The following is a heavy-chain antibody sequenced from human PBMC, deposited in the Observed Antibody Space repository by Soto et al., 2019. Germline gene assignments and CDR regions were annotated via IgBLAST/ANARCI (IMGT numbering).Heavy chain of an antibody. J-gene: IGHJ4*02. CDR2: ITNDGSST. Sequence: GGSLILSCADSGFVFSSYWMHWVRQVPGKGLVWVSRITNDGSSTTYADSVNGRFTISRDNAKNTLYLQMNSLRAEDTAVYYCARDYLVIPHRVIDYWGQGTLVTVSS. CDR1: GFVFSSYW. V-gene: IGHV3-74*01. CDR3: ARDYLVIPHRVIDY. D-gene: IGHD2-15*01.